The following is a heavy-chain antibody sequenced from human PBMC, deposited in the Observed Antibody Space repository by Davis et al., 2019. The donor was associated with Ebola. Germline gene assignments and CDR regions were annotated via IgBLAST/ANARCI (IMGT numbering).Heavy chain of an antibody. J-gene: IGHJ4*02. Sequence: ASVKVSCKASGYTFTSYGISWVRQAPGQGLEWMGWISAYNGNTNYAQKLQGRVTMTTDTSTSTAYMELRSLRSDDTAVYYCARDNRRCSGGSCYLSSADYWSQGTLVTVSS. CDR2: ISAYNGNT. D-gene: IGHD2-15*01. CDR3: ARDNRRCSGGSCYLSSADY. CDR1: GYTFTSYG. V-gene: IGHV1-18*01.